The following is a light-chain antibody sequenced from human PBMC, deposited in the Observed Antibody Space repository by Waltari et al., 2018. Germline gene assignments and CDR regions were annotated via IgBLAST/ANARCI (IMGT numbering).Light chain of an antibody. CDR2: STY. Sequence: EIVLTQSPGTLSLSPGDRATLSCRASQTVSTIALSWYPQKPGQAPRVLIYSTYNRATGIPDRFSGIGSGTDFTLTINRLAPEDFAMYYCQQYDGIVVTFGGGTKVEI. J-gene: IGKJ4*01. CDR3: QQYDGIVVT. V-gene: IGKV3-20*01. CDR1: QTVSTIA.